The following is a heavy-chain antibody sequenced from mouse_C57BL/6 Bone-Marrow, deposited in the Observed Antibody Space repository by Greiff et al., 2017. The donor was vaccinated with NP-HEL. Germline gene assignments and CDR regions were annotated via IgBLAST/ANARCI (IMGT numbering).Heavy chain of an antibody. CDR3: ERNGSSLDYAMDY. V-gene: IGHV5-17*01. CDR1: GFTFSDYG. D-gene: IGHD1-1*01. CDR2: ISSGSSTI. J-gene: IGHJ4*01. Sequence: EVHLVESGGGLVKPGGSLKLSCAASGFTFSDYGMHWVRQAPEKGLEWVAYISSGSSTIYYADTVKGRFTISRDNAKNTLCLQMTSLKSEDTAMYYCERNGSSLDYAMDYWGQGTSVTVSS.